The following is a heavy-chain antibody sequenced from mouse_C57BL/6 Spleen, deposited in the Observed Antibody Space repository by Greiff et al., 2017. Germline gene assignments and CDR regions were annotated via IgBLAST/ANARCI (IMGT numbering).Heavy chain of an antibody. V-gene: IGHV1-61*01. D-gene: IGHD2-1*01. CDR3: ARSLYYGTYYYAMDY. CDR1: GYTFTSYW. J-gene: IGHJ4*01. Sequence: QVQLQQPGAELVRPGSSVKLSCKASGYTFTSYWMDWVKQRPGQGLEWIGNIYPSDSETHYNQKFKDKATLTVDKSSSTAYMQLSSLTSEDSAVYYGARSLYYGTYYYAMDYWGQGTSVTVSS. CDR2: IYPSDSET.